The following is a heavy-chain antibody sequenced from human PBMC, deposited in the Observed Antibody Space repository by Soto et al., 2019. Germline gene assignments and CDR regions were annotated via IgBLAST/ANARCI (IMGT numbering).Heavy chain of an antibody. CDR2: TYYRSKWYN. CDR3: ARDIEQWLVQGGGAFDI. CDR1: GDSVSSNSAA. Sequence: PSQTLSLTCAISGDSVSSNSAAWNWIRQSPSRGLEWLGRTYYRSKWYNDYAVSVKGRITINPDTSKNQFSLQLNSVTPEDTAVYYCARDIEQWLVQGGGAFDIWGQGTMVTVSS. V-gene: IGHV6-1*01. J-gene: IGHJ3*02. D-gene: IGHD6-19*01.